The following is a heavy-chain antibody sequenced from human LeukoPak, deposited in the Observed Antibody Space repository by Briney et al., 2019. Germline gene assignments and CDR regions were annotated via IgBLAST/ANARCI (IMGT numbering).Heavy chain of an antibody. CDR3: AREGSHTIVGGLRWFDP. Sequence: ASVKVSCKASGYTFTGYYMHWVRQAPGQGLEWMGWINPNSGGTNYAQKFQGRVTMTRDTSISTAYMELSRLRSDDTAVYYCAREGSHTIVGGLRWFDPWGQGTLVTVSS. CDR1: GYTFTGYY. J-gene: IGHJ5*02. CDR2: INPNSGGT. D-gene: IGHD3-3*01. V-gene: IGHV1-2*02.